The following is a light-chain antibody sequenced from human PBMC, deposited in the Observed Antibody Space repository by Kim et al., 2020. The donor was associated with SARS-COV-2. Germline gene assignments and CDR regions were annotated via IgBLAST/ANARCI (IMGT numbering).Light chain of an antibody. V-gene: IGLV3-21*04. CDR1: DIGTKS. CDR2: YDT. CDR3: QVWDSGSDKWV. Sequence: SYELTQPPSVSEAPGKTATITCGGDDIGTKSVHWYQQKPGQAPVLVIYYDTDRPSGIPERFSASNSGNTATLTVSRVEAGDEADYYCQVWDSGSDKWVFGGGTQLTVL. J-gene: IGLJ3*02.